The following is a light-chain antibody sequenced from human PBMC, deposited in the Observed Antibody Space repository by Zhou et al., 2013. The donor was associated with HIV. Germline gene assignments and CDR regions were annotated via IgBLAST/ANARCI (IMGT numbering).Light chain of an antibody. V-gene: IGKV1-9*01. Sequence: DIQMTQSPSTLSASVGDRVTITCRASQGIRGFLAWYQQKPGSAPKLLIYPASTLQSGVPSRFSGSGSETDFALTISSLQPEDFATYYCQQLISYPLTFGGGTKVEIK. CDR3: QQLISYPLT. J-gene: IGKJ4*01. CDR1: QGIRGF. CDR2: PAS.